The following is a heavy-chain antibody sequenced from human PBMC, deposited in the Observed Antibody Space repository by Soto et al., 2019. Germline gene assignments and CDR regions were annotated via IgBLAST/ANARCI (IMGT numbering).Heavy chain of an antibody. J-gene: IGHJ6*03. CDR2: ISSSSSYI. CDR3: ARDYSLRVSDFWSGHPHPQGYYYYMDV. V-gene: IGHV3-21*01. CDR1: GFTFSSYS. D-gene: IGHD3-3*01. Sequence: GGSLRLSCAASGFTFSSYSMNWVRQAPGKGLVWVSSISSSSSYIYYADSVKGRFTISRDNAKNSLYLQMNSLRAEDTAVYYCARDYSLRVSDFWSGHPHPQGYYYYMDVWGKGTTVTVSS.